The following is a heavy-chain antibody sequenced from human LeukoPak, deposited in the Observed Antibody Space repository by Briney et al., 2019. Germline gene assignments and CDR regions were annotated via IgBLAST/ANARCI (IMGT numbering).Heavy chain of an antibody. Sequence: GGSLRLSCGASGFTFRTYAMSWVRQAPGKGLEWVSTISVGGTSTFYADSVKGRFTISRDNSKNMVYLQMNSPRADDTAVYYCAKDGTSSFYYYYYMDVWGKGTTVTVSS. V-gene: IGHV3-23*01. J-gene: IGHJ6*03. CDR2: ISVGGTST. D-gene: IGHD6-6*01. CDR3: AKDGTSSFYYYYYMDV. CDR1: GFTFRTYA.